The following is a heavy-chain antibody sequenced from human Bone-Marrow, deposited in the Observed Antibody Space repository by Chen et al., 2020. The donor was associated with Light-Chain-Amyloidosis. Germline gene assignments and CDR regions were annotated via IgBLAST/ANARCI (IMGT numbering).Heavy chain of an antibody. Sequence: EVQLEQSEPEVKKPGESLKISCKGSGYTFPNYWLGWVRQMPGKGLEWMGVIYPDDSDARYSPSFEGQVTISADKSITIAYLQWRSLKASDTAMYYCARRRDGYNFDYWGQGTLVTVSS. CDR1: GYTFPNYW. CDR3: ARRRDGYNFDY. D-gene: IGHD5-12*01. V-gene: IGHV5-51*01. CDR2: IYPDDSDA. J-gene: IGHJ4*02.